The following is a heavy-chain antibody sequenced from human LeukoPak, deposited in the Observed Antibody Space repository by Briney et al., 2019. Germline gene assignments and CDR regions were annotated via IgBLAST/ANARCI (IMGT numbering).Heavy chain of an antibody. D-gene: IGHD1-1*01. CDR2: IYTSGST. CDR1: GVSISSGSYY. CDR3: ARGTLGTQLFDY. V-gene: IGHV4-61*02. J-gene: IGHJ4*02. Sequence: SETLSLTCTVSGVSISSGSYYWSWLRQPAGKGLEWIGRIYTSGSTNYNPSLKSRVTISVNTSKNQFSLKLSSVTAADTAVYYCARGTLGTQLFDYWGQGTLVTVSS.